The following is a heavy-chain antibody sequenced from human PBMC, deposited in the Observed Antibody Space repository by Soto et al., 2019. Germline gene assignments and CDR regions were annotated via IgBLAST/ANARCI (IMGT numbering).Heavy chain of an antibody. Sequence: GGSLRLSCAASGFTFSSYAMHWVRQATGQGLEWVAVISYDGSNKYYADSVKGRFTISRDNSKNTLYLQMNSLRAEDTAVYYCARDWKDYYDSSGYPYYYGMDVWGQGTTVTVAS. V-gene: IGHV3-30*04. CDR2: ISYDGSNK. D-gene: IGHD3-22*01. J-gene: IGHJ6*02. CDR3: ARDWKDYYDSSGYPYYYGMDV. CDR1: GFTFSSYA.